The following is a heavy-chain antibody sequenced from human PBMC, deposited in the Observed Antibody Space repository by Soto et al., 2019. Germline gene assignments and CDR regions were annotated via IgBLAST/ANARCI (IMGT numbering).Heavy chain of an antibody. J-gene: IGHJ4*02. Sequence: GGSPRLSCVASGFSFSTCAMGWVRQAPGKGLEWVSLISPNSAATYYTDSVKGRFTISRDNSKNTLYLQMNSLRAEDTAIYNCATQDFRGATGTTWGQGTLVTVSS. CDR1: GFSFSTCA. D-gene: IGHD1-1*01. CDR3: ATQDFRGATGTT. V-gene: IGHV3-23*01. CDR2: ISPNSAAT.